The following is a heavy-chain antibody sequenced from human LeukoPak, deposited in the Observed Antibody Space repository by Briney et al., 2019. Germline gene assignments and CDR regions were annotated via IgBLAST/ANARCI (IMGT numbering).Heavy chain of an antibody. Sequence: PSETLSLTCTVSGGSISSYYWSWIRQPPGKGLEWIGYIYYSGSTNYNPSLKSRVTISVDTSKNQFSLKLSSVTAADTAVYYCARHEGSNWTRSNWFDPWGQGTLVTVSS. CDR1: GGSISSYY. D-gene: IGHD6-13*01. CDR2: IYYSGST. CDR3: ARHEGSNWTRSNWFDP. J-gene: IGHJ5*02. V-gene: IGHV4-59*08.